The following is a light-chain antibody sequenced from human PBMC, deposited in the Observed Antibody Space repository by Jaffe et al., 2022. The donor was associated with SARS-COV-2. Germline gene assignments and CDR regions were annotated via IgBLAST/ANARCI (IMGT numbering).Light chain of an antibody. CDR2: EVS. J-gene: IGLJ2*01. CDR3: CSYAGKITWV. V-gene: IGLV2-23*02. Sequence: QSALTQSASVSGSPGQSITISCTGTNSDVGNGNLVSWYQQHPGKAPKLMIYEVSKRPSGVSNRFSGSKSGNTASLTISGLQAEDEADYYCCSYAGKITWVFGGGTKLTVL. CDR1: NSDVGNGNL.